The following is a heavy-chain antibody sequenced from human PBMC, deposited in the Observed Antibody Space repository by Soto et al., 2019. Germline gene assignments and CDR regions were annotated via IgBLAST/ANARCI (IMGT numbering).Heavy chain of an antibody. CDR3: AKVQYQLPISYYYYGMDV. V-gene: IGHV3-30*18. CDR2: ISYDGSNK. CDR1: GFTFSSYG. Sequence: QVQLVESGGGVVQPGRSLRLSCAASGFTFSSYGMHWVRQAPGKGLEWVAVISYDGSNKYYADSVKGRFTISRDNSKNTLYLQMNSLRAEDTAVYYCAKVQYQLPISYYYYGMDVWGQGTTVTVSS. D-gene: IGHD2-2*01. J-gene: IGHJ6*02.